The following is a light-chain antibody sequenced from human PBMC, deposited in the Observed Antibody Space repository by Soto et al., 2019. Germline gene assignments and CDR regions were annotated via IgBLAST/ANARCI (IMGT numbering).Light chain of an antibody. CDR3: QQSYSTPQT. J-gene: IGKJ4*01. CDR1: QSISSY. CDR2: AAS. Sequence: DIPMTQSPSSLSASVGDRVTITCRASQSISSYLNWYQQKPGKAPKLLIYAASSLQSGVPSRFSGSGSGTDFTLTISSLQPEDFATYYCQQSYSTPQTFGGGTKGGSN. V-gene: IGKV1-39*01.